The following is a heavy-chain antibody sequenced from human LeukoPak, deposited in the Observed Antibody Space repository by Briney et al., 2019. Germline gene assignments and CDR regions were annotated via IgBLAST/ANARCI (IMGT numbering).Heavy chain of an antibody. V-gene: IGHV3-33*01. CDR2: IWYDGSNK. CDR1: GFTFTSSG. J-gene: IGHJ4*02. CDR3: ARDPIAAVRFDY. D-gene: IGHD6-13*01. Sequence: GGSLRLSCAPSGFTFTSSGMRWVRPVPGKGLEWVAVIWYDGSNKYYADSVKGRFTISRDNSKNTRYLQMNSQRAEDTAVYYCARDPIAAVRFDYWGQGTLVTVSS.